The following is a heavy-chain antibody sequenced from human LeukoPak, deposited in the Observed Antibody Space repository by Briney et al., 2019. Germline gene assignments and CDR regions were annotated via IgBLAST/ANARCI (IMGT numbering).Heavy chain of an antibody. CDR3: ARGRRDGYNFDY. V-gene: IGHV4-38-2*01. J-gene: IGHJ4*02. Sequence: KPSETLSLTCAVSGYSISSGYYWGWIRQPPGKGLEWIGSIYHSGSTYYNPSLKSRVTISVDTSKNQFSLKLSSVTAADTAVYYCARGRRDGYNFDYWGQGTLVTVSS. CDR2: IYHSGST. D-gene: IGHD5-24*01. CDR1: GYSISSGYY.